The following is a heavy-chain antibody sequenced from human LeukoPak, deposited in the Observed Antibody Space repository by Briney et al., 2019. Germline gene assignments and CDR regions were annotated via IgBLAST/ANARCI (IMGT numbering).Heavy chain of an antibody. V-gene: IGHV1-69*13. J-gene: IGHJ4*02. CDR3: ARSYSSGWFFDY. CDR2: IIPIFGTA. D-gene: IGHD6-19*01. Sequence: WASVKVSFKASGGTFSSYAISWVRQAPGQGREWMGGIIPIFGTANYAQKFQGRVTITADESTSTAYMELSSLRSEDTAVYYCARSYSSGWFFDYWGQGTLVTVSS. CDR1: GGTFSSYA.